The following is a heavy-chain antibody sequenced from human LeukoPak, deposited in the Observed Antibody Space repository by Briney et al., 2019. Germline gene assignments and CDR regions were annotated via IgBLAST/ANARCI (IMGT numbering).Heavy chain of an antibody. CDR3: ARDVVAAAGSFDY. D-gene: IGHD6-13*01. Sequence: SETLSLTCTVSGGSISSSSYYWGWIRQPPGKGLEWIGSIYYSGSTYYNPSLKSRVTISVDTSKNQFSLKLSSVTAADTAVYYCARDVVAAAGSFDYWGQGTQVTVSS. J-gene: IGHJ4*02. CDR1: GGSISSSSYY. V-gene: IGHV4-39*07. CDR2: IYYSGST.